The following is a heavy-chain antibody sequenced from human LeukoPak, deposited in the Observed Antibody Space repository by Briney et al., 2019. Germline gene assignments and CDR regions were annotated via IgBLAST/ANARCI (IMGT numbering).Heavy chain of an antibody. D-gene: IGHD1-26*01. J-gene: IGHJ6*02. CDR2: IYYSGSS. V-gene: IGHV4-39*01. Sequence: SETLSLTCTVSGGSIRSSSYFWGWIRQPPGKGLEWIGNIYYSGSSYYNPSLKSRVTISVDTSKNQFSLKMSSVTAADTAVFYCARQSGVSSDNYFGMDLCGQVNTATVSS. CDR1: GGSIRSSSYF. CDR3: ARQSGVSSDNYFGMDL.